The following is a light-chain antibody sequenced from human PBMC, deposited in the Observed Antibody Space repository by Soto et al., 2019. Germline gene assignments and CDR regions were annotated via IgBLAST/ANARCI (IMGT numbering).Light chain of an antibody. Sequence: DIQMTQSPSSLSASVGDRVTITCRASQGIRNDLGWYQQKPGKAPKRLIYAASSLQSGVPSRFSGSGSGTDFTLTISRLEPEDSAVYYCQQHGTTFGQGTKVDIK. V-gene: IGKV1-17*01. CDR3: QQHGTT. J-gene: IGKJ1*01. CDR1: QGIRND. CDR2: AAS.